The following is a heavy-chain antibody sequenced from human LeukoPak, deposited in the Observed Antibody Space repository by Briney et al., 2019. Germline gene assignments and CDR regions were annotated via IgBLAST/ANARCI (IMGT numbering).Heavy chain of an antibody. D-gene: IGHD3-3*01. Sequence: SESLSLTCGVHGVSITAYYWSWIRQSPGESLEWIGRIYTSGSTNYNPSLKSRVTMSVDTSKNQFSLKLSSVTAADTAVYYCARGSLRFLDSMNWFDPWGQGTLVTVSS. CDR2: IYTSGST. CDR3: ARGSLRFLDSMNWFDP. V-gene: IGHV4-59*10. J-gene: IGHJ5*02. CDR1: GVSITAYY.